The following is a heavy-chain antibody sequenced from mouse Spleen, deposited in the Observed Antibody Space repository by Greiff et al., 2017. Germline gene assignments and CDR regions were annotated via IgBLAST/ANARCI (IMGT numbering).Heavy chain of an antibody. V-gene: IGHV1-69*01. J-gene: IGHJ4*01. CDR3: AAYYGNYGYTMDY. Sequence: QVQLQQSGAELVMPGASVKLSCKASGYTFTSYWMHWVKQRPGQGLEWIGEIDPSDSYTNYNQKFKGKATLTVDKSSSTAYMQLSSLTSEDSAVYYCAAYYGNYGYTMDYWGQGTSVTVSS. D-gene: IGHD2-1*01. CDR2: IDPSDSYT. CDR1: GYTFTSYW.